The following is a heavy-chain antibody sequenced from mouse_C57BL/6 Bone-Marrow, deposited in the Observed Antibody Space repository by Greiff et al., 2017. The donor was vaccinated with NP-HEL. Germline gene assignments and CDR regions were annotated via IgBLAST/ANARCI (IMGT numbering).Heavy chain of an antibody. CDR3: ARCHYYDYDGVFDY. CDR2: ISNLAYSI. Sequence: EVHLVESGGGLVQPGGSLKLSCAASGFTFSDYGMAWVRQAPRKGPEWVAFISNLAYSIYYADTVTGRFTISRENAKNTLYLEMSSLRSEDTAMYYCARCHYYDYDGVFDYWGQGTTLTVSS. J-gene: IGHJ2*01. CDR1: GFTFSDYG. V-gene: IGHV5-15*01. D-gene: IGHD2-4*01.